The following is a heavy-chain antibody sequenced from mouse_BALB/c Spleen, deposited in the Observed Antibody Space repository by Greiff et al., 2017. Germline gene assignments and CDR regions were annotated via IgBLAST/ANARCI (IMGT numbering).Heavy chain of an antibody. Sequence: EVQRVESGGGLVQPGGSMKLSCVASGFTFSNYWMNWVRQSPEKGLEWVAEIRLKSNNYATHYAESVKGRFTISRDDSKSSVYLQMNNLRAEDTGIYYCTRYDYYGSSFDYWGQGTTLTVSS. D-gene: IGHD1-1*01. J-gene: IGHJ2*01. CDR2: IRLKSNNYAT. CDR1: GFTFSNYW. V-gene: IGHV6-6*02. CDR3: TRYDYYGSSFDY.